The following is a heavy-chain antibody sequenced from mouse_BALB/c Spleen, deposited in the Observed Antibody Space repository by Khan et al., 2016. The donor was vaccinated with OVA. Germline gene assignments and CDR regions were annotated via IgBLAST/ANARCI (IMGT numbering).Heavy chain of an antibody. V-gene: IGHV1-54*01. CDR3: SRSGYGFGAY. J-gene: IGHJ3*01. Sequence: QVQLQQSGAELVRPGTSVKVSCKASGYAFTNYLIEWVKQRPGQGLEWIGVINPGSGGTNYTEKFKDKATLTADKSSSTAYMQLSRLTADDSAFYFCSRSGYGFGAYWGPGTLVTVSA. D-gene: IGHD3-2*02. CDR2: INPGSGGT. CDR1: GYAFTNYL.